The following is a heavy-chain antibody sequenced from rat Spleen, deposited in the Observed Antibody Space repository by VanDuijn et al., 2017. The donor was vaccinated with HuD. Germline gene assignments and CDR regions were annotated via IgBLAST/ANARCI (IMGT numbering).Heavy chain of an antibody. J-gene: IGHJ3*01. CDR3: AESDGVHYFLPFAD. V-gene: IGHV3-3*01. CDR2: INSAGTT. CDR1: GHSISSTYR. Sequence: EVQLQESGPGLVKPSQSLSLTCSVSGHSISSTYRWNWIRKFPGNKLEWMGYINSAGTTIYSPSLKSRISITRDTSKNQFFLQVNSVTTDDTATYYCAESDGVHYFLPFADWGQGSLVTVSS. D-gene: IGHD1-12*02.